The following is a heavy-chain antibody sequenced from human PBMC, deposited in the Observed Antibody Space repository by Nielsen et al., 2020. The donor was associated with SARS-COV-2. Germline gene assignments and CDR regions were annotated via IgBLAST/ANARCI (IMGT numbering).Heavy chain of an antibody. CDR3: ARATHLIPFGEPRD. CDR1: GYTFTSYA. J-gene: IGHJ4*02. V-gene: IGHV1-3*01. Sequence: ASVKVSCKASGYTFTSYAMHWVRQAPGQRLEWMGWINAGNGNTKYSQKFQGRVTITRDTSASTAYMELSSLRSEDTAVYYCARATHLIPFGEPRDWGQGTLVTVSS. CDR2: INAGNGNT. D-gene: IGHD3-10*01.